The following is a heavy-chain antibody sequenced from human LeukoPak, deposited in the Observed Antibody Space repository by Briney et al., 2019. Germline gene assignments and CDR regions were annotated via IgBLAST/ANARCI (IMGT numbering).Heavy chain of an antibody. Sequence: SQTLSLTCAISGDSVSSNSAAWIWIRQSPSRGLEWLGRTYYRSKWYTEYAVSVKSRITINPDTSKDQFSLQLSSVNPEDTAVYYCARLGSGSNYWGQGTLVTVSS. D-gene: IGHD3-10*01. CDR3: ARLGSGSNY. J-gene: IGHJ4*02. CDR2: TYYRSKWYT. CDR1: GDSVSSNSAA. V-gene: IGHV6-1*01.